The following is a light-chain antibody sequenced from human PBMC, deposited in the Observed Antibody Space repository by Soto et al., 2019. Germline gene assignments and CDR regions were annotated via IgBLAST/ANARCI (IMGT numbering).Light chain of an antibody. CDR1: QSVSSN. CDR3: QQYNNWPPWT. CDR2: GAS. J-gene: IGKJ1*01. V-gene: IGKV3-15*01. Sequence: EIVMTQSPATLSVSPGXRATLSCRASQSVSSNLAWYQQKPGQAPRLLIYGASTRATGIPARFSGSGSGTEFTLTISSLQSEDFAVYYCQQYNNWPPWTFCQGTKVDIK.